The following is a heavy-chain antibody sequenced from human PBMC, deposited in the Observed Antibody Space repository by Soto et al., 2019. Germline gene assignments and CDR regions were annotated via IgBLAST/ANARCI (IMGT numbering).Heavy chain of an antibody. CDR2: ISSSSSYI. V-gene: IGHV3-21*01. D-gene: IGHD6-19*01. CDR1: GFTFSSYS. J-gene: IGHJ2*01. CDR3: ARDQVAGTRYFDL. Sequence: EVQLVESGGGLVKPGGSLRLSCAASGFTFSSYSMNWVRQAPGKGLEWVSSISSSSSYIYYADSVKGRFTISRDNAKKSRYLQMNSLRAEDTAVYYCARDQVAGTRYFDLWGRGTLVTVSS.